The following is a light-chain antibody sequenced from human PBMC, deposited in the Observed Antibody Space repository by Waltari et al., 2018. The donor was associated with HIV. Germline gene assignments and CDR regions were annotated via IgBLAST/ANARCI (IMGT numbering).Light chain of an antibody. J-gene: IGLJ1*01. CDR2: MLS. CDR3: SSYSTITSLYV. V-gene: IGLV2-14*01. CDR1: VVDSGPEIY. Sequence: QSALAQPASVSGSPGQSITISCAGAVVDSGPEIYVSWYQQHPGRATRLIIYMLSRRPSGVSDRFSGSSSGMSATLTISGLQSDDEAHYYCSSYSTITSLYVFGTGTRVTVL.